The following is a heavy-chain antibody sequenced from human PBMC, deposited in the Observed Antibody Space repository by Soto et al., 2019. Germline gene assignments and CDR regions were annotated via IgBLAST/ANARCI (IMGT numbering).Heavy chain of an antibody. Sequence: SVKVSCKASGGTFSSYAISWVRQAPGQGLEWMGGIIPIFGTANYAQKFQGRVTITADESTSTAYMELSSLRSEDTAVYYCATAGIPISGVVTPYYYGMDVWGQGTTVTVSS. V-gene: IGHV1-69*13. CDR3: ATAGIPISGVVTPYYYGMDV. CDR2: IIPIFGTA. D-gene: IGHD3-3*01. J-gene: IGHJ6*02. CDR1: GGTFSSYA.